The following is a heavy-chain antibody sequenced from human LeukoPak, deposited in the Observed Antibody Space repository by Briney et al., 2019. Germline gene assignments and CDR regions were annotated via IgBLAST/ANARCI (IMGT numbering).Heavy chain of an antibody. J-gene: IGHJ3*02. D-gene: IGHD2-2*01. CDR2: IYYSGST. Sequence: SETLSPTCTVSGGSISSGDYYWSWIRQPPGKGLEWIGYIYYSGSTYYNPSLKSRVTISVDTSKNQFSLKLSSVTAADTAVYYCARDCSSTSDVDAFDIWGQGTMVTVSS. CDR1: GGSISSGDYY. CDR3: ARDCSSTSDVDAFDI. V-gene: IGHV4-30-4*08.